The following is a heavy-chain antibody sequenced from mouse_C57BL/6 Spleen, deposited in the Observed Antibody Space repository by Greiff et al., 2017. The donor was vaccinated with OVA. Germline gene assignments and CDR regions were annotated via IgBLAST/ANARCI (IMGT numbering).Heavy chain of an antibody. V-gene: IGHV1-80*01. CDR3: ARKDAGRFAY. Sequence: VQLQQSGAELVKPGASVKISCKASGYAFSSYWMNWVKQRPGKGLEWIGQIYPGDGDTKYNGKFKGKATLSADKSSSTAYMQHSSLTSWDSAVYFCARKDAGRFAYWGQGTLVTVSA. CDR1: GYAFSSYW. D-gene: IGHD4-1*01. CDR2: IYPGDGDT. J-gene: IGHJ3*01.